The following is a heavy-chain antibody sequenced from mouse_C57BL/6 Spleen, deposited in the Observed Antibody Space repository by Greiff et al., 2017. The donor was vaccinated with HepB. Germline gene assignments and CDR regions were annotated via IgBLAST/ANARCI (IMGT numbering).Heavy chain of an antibody. V-gene: IGHV5-6*01. CDR1: GFTFSSYG. CDR3: SRHNYFDY. Sequence: EVKVVESGGDLVKPGGSLKLSCAASGFTFSSYGMSWVRQTPDKRLEWVANISSGGSYTYYPDSVKGRFTISRDNAKNTLYLQMSNLKAEDTAMYYCSRHNYFDYWGQGTTLTVSS. J-gene: IGHJ2*01. CDR2: ISSGGSYT.